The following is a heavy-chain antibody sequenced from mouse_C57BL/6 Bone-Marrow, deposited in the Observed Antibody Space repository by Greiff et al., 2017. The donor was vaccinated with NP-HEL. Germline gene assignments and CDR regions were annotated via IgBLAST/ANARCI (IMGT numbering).Heavy chain of an antibody. CDR2: IRSKSNNYAT. J-gene: IGHJ1*03. Sequence: EVQLVESGGGLVQPKGSLKLSCAASGFSFNTYAMNWVRQAPGKGLEWVARIRSKSNNYATYYADSVKDRFTISRDDSESMLYLQMNNLKTEDTAMYYCVRHYYGHWYFDVWGTGTTVTVSS. D-gene: IGHD1-2*01. CDR3: VRHYYGHWYFDV. CDR1: GFSFNTYA. V-gene: IGHV10-1*01.